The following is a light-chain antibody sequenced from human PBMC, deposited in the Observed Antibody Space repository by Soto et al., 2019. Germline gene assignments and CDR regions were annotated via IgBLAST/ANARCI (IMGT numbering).Light chain of an antibody. CDR2: GAS. CDR1: QSVSSSY. Sequence: EIVLTQSRGAVSLSPGERATLSCRASQSVSSSYLAWYQQKPGQAPRLPIYGASSRATGIPDRFSGSGSGTDFTLTISRLEPEDFAVYYCQQYGSSPATFGQGTRLEIK. CDR3: QQYGSSPAT. J-gene: IGKJ5*01. V-gene: IGKV3-20*01.